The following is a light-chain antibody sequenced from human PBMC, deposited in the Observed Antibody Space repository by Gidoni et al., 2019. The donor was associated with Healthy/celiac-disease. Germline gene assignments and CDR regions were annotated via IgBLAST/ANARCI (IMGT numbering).Light chain of an antibody. Sequence: DIQMTQAPSTLSASVGDRVTITGRASQSISSWLAWYKQKPGKAPKLLIYKASSLERGVPSRFSGSGSVTEFTLTISSLQPDDFATYYCQPYNSYPYTFXXXTKLEIK. CDR1: QSISSW. CDR3: QPYNSYPYT. J-gene: IGKJ2*01. CDR2: KAS. V-gene: IGKV1-5*03.